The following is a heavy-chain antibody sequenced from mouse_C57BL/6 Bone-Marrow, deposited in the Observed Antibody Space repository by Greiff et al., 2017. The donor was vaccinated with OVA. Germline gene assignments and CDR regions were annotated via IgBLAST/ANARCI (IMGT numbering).Heavy chain of an antibody. Sequence: QVQLKESGAELVRPGASVKLSCKASGYTFTDYYINWVKQRPGQGLEWIARIYPGSGNTYYNEKFKGKATLTAEKSSSTAYMQLSSLTSEDSAVYFCARSRPLSVAYWGQGTLVTVSA. CDR2: IYPGSGNT. V-gene: IGHV1-76*01. CDR3: ARSRPLSVAY. CDR1: GYTFTDYY. J-gene: IGHJ3*01.